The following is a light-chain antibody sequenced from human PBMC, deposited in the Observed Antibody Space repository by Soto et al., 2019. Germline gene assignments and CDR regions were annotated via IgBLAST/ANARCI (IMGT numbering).Light chain of an antibody. CDR2: DAS. CDR1: QSVSSQ. Sequence: EIVLTQSPATLSLSPGERATLSCRASQSVSSQLAWYQHNPGQAPRLLIYDASNRATGIPARFSGSGSGTDFTLTISSLEPEDFALYYCQQRSNWPQYTFGQGTKLEI. CDR3: QQRSNWPQYT. J-gene: IGKJ2*01. V-gene: IGKV3-11*01.